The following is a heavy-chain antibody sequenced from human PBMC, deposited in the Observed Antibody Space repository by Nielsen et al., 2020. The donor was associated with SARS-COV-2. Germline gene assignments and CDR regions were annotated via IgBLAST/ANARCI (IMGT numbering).Heavy chain of an antibody. V-gene: IGHV3-21*04. CDR2: ISSRSSYI. CDR3: AKDMTATITPYFDY. D-gene: IGHD2-15*01. Sequence: GGSLRLSCEASGFTFSNYNMNWVRQAPGKGLEWVSSISSRSSYIYYADSVKGRFTLSRDNSKNMVYLQMNSLRVEDTAIYYCAKDMTATITPYFDYWGQGTLVTVSS. CDR1: GFTFSNYN. J-gene: IGHJ4*02.